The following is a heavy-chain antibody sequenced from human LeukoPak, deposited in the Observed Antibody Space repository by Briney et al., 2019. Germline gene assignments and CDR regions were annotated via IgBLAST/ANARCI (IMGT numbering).Heavy chain of an antibody. CDR3: ARDASPTIFGYYYMDV. J-gene: IGHJ6*03. V-gene: IGHV3-20*04. D-gene: IGHD3-3*01. Sequence: GGSLRLSCAASGFTFDDYGMSWVRQAPGKGLEWVSGINWNGGSTGYADSVKGRFTISRDNAKNSLYLQMNSLRAEDTAVYYCARDASPTIFGYYYMDVWGKGTTVTVSS. CDR1: GFTFDDYG. CDR2: INWNGGST.